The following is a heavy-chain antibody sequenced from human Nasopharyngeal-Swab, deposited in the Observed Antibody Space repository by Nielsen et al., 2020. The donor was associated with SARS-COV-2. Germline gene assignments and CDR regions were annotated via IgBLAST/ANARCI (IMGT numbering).Heavy chain of an antibody. V-gene: IGHV4-59*01. CDR3: ARGYCSGGSCYRYYYYYYMDV. CDR2: IYYSGST. D-gene: IGHD2-15*01. Sequence: RQAPGKGLEWIGYIYYSGSTKYNPSLKSRVTISVDTSKSQFSLKLSSVTAADTAVYYCARGYCSGGSCYRYYYYYYMDVWGKGTTVTVSS. J-gene: IGHJ6*03.